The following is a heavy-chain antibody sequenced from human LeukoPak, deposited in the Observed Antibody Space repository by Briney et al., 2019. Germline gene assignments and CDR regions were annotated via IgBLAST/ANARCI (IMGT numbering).Heavy chain of an antibody. J-gene: IGHJ4*02. CDR1: GFTFSSYA. V-gene: IGHV3-23*01. CDR3: AKEPRVATIEIFDY. CDR2: ISGGGGVT. D-gene: IGHD5-12*01. Sequence: GVSLRLSCAASGFTFSSYAISWVRQAPGKGLEWVSSISGGGGVTYYADSVRGRFTISRDNSKNTVHLQMNSLRAEDTAVYYCAKEPRVATIEIFDYWGQGTLVTVSS.